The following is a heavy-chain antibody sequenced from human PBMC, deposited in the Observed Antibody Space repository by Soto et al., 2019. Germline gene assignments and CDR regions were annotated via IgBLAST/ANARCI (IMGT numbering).Heavy chain of an antibody. D-gene: IGHD6-19*01. CDR1: SASIITEQR. Sequence: QMQLQESGPGLVKPSETLSLTCAVSSASIITEQRWTWVRQPPGKGLEWIGEIHHSGSTNNTPSLRSRVTMSVDKSKNQFSLNLNSVTAADTARYYCARSFGWYAIDHWGQGTLVIVSS. V-gene: IGHV4-4*02. J-gene: IGHJ4*02. CDR2: IHHSGST. CDR3: ARSFGWYAIDH.